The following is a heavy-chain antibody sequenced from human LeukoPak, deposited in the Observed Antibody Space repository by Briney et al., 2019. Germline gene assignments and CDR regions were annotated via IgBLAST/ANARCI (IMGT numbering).Heavy chain of an antibody. V-gene: IGHV4-34*01. CDR3: ARAAYCSSTNCYGFDY. CDR2: VNHSGST. J-gene: IGHJ4*02. CDR1: GGSFSGYY. Sequence: PSETLSLTCAVYGGSFSGYYWSWIRQPPGKGLEWVGEVNHSGSTYYNPSLKSRVTFSVDTSKKQFSLKLTSVTAADTAVYYCARAAYCSSTNCYGFDYWGQGTLVTVSS. D-gene: IGHD2-2*01.